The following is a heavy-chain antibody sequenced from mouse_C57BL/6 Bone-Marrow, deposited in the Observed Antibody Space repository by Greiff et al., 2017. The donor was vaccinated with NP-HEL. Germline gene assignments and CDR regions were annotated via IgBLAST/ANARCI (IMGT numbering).Heavy chain of an antibody. CDR3: TRDYYGSSSYYFDY. V-gene: IGHV5-9-1*02. J-gene: IGHJ2*01. Sequence: EVQGVESGEGLVKPGGSLKLSCAASGFTFSSYAMSWVRQTPEKRLEWVAYISSGGDYIYYADPVKGRFTISRDNARNTLYLQMSSLKSEDTAMYYCTRDYYGSSSYYFDYWGQGTTLTVSS. CDR2: ISSGGDYI. CDR1: GFTFSSYA. D-gene: IGHD1-1*01.